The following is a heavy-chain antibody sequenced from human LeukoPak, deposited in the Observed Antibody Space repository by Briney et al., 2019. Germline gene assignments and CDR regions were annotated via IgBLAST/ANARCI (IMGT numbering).Heavy chain of an antibody. D-gene: IGHD2-2*01. CDR3: ASTHCSSTSCLEQHTFDY. Sequence: ASVKVSCKASGGTFSSYAISWVRQAPGQGLEWMGGIIPIFGTANYAQKFQGRVTITTDESTSTAYMELSSLRSEDTAVYYCASTHCSSTSCLEQHTFDYWGQGTLVTVSS. V-gene: IGHV1-69*05. J-gene: IGHJ4*02. CDR2: IIPIFGTA. CDR1: GGTFSSYA.